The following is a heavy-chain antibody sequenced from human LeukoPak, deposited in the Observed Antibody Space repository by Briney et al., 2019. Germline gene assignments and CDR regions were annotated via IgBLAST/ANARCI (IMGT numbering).Heavy chain of an antibody. CDR3: ARVPDFIARPCDS. V-gene: IGHV4-34*01. J-gene: IGHJ4*02. CDR2: SSPTGDIT. Sequence: SETLSLTCAVYGGSFSGNYWTLIRQTPGRGLEWIGESSPTGDITGYNPSLKGRATISVDSSKNQFSLKLTSVTTADTGVYYCARVPDFIARPCDSWGPGTLVTVSS. CDR1: GGSFSGNY. D-gene: IGHD2-21*01.